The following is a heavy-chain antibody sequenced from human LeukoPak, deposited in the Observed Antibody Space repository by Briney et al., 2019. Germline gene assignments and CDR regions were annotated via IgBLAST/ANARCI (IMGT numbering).Heavy chain of an antibody. J-gene: IGHJ4*02. V-gene: IGHV1-18*01. CDR3: ARAYYGSGSLTIDY. CDR1: GYTFTSYG. Sequence: GASVKVSCKAYGYTFTSYGISWVRQAPGQGLEWMGWINAYNGNTNYAQKLQGRVTMTTDTSTSTAYMELRSLRSDDTAVYYCARAYYGSGSLTIDYWGQGTLVTVSS. CDR2: INAYNGNT. D-gene: IGHD3-10*01.